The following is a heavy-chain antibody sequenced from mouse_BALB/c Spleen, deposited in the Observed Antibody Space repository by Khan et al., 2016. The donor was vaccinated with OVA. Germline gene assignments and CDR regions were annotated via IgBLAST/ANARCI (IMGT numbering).Heavy chain of an antibody. V-gene: IGHV3-2*02. Sequence: EVKLLESGPGLVKPSQSLSLTCTVTGYSITSDYAWNWIRHFPGNKLEWMGYISYSGSTSYNPSLKSRISITRDTSKNQFFLQLSSVTTEDTATYYCARSRGYDYDAWFAFWGQGTLVTVSA. D-gene: IGHD2-4*01. CDR1: GYSITSDYA. CDR2: ISYSGST. CDR3: ARSRGYDYDAWFAF. J-gene: IGHJ3*01.